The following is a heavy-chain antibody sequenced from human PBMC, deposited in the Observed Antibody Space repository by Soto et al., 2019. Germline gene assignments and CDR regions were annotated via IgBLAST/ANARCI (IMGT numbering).Heavy chain of an antibody. V-gene: IGHV2-5*02. CDR2: IYWDDDK. Sequence: QITLKESGPTLVKPTQTLTLTCTFSGFSLSASGVGVGWIRQPPGKALEWLALIYWDDDKHYSPSLKSRLTIPKDTSKNQAVLTMTNMDPADTATYSCAHSRGIAVLWGQGTLVTVSS. D-gene: IGHD6-19*01. CDR1: GFSLSASGVG. CDR3: AHSRGIAVL. J-gene: IGHJ4*02.